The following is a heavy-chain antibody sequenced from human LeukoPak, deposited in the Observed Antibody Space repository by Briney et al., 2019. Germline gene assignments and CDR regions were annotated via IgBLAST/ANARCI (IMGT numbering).Heavy chain of an antibody. V-gene: IGHV1-24*01. D-gene: IGHD3-9*01. Sequence: GASVKVSCKVSGYTLTELSMHWVRQAPGKGLEWMGGFDPEDGETIYAQKFQGRVTMTEDTSTDTAYMELSSLRSEDTAVYCCATYFQWFAAPNWFDPWGQGTLVTVSS. CDR3: ATYFQWFAAPNWFDP. J-gene: IGHJ5*02. CDR1: GYTLTELS. CDR2: FDPEDGET.